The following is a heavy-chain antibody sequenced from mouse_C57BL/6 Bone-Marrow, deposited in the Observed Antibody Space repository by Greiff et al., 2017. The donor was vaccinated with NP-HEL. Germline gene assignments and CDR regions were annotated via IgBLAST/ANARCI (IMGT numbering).Heavy chain of an antibody. V-gene: IGHV1-82*01. CDR2: IYPGDGDT. Sequence: VQLQQSGPELVKPGASVKISCKASGYAFSSSWMNWVKQRPGKGLEWIGRIYPGDGDTNYNGKFKGKATLTADKSSSTAYMQLSSLTSEDSAVYFCARKRDYSNSEYYAMDYWGQGTSVTVSS. CDR3: ARKRDYSNSEYYAMDY. D-gene: IGHD2-5*01. CDR1: GYAFSSSW. J-gene: IGHJ4*01.